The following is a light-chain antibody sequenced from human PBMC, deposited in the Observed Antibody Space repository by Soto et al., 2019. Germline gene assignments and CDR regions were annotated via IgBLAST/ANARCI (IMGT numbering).Light chain of an antibody. CDR1: SSDVGGYKY. CDR2: EVS. J-gene: IGLJ1*01. V-gene: IGLV2-14*01. Sequence: QSLLTQPACVSGSPGQSIAISCTGTSSDVGGYKYVSLYVQDPGRAAKLMMYEVSNRPSGVSNRFSGSKSGNTASLTISGLQAEDEADYYCSSYTSSSTLGFGTGTKVTVL. CDR3: SSYTSSSTLG.